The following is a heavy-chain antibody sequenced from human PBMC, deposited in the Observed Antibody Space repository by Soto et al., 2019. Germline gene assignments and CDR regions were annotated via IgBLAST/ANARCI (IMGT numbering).Heavy chain of an antibody. CDR1: GGSISGYY. V-gene: IGHV4-59*01. D-gene: IGHD3-16*01. CDR2: IYYSGST. Sequence: SETLSLTCTVSGGSISGYYWSWIRQPPGKGLEWIGYIYYSGSTSYNPSLKSRLTISVDTSKNQFSLRLTSVTAADTAVYYCARGRTFYAPWGQGTLVTVSS. CDR3: ARGRTFYAP. J-gene: IGHJ5*02.